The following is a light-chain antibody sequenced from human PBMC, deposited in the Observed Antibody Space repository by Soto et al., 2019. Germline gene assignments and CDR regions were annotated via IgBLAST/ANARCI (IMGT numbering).Light chain of an antibody. CDR2: GAS. CDR1: QSVSSSF. J-gene: IGKJ4*01. Sequence: EIVLTQSPGTLSLSPGERATLSCRASQSVSSSFLAWYQKKPGQAPRLLVYGASSRATGIPDRFSGSGSGTDFTLTISRLEPEDFAVYYCQQYGSSPLTFGGGTTV. V-gene: IGKV3-20*01. CDR3: QQYGSSPLT.